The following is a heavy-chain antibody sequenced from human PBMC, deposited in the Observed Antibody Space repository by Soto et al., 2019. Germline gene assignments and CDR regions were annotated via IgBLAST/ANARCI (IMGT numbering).Heavy chain of an antibody. V-gene: IGHV3-33*01. CDR1: GFTVRSYG. J-gene: IGHJ6*02. Sequence: GGSLRLSCAASGFTVRSYGVHWVRQAPGKGLEWVAVIWYDGSNKYYADSVKGRFTISRDNSKNTLYLQMNSLRAEDTAVYYCARMIKQQLDHYYYSGMDVWGQGTTVTVSS. D-gene: IGHD6-13*01. CDR3: ARMIKQQLDHYYYSGMDV. CDR2: IWYDGSNK.